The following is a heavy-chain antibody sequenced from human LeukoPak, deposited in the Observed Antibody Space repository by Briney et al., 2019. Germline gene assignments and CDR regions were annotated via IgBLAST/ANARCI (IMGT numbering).Heavy chain of an antibody. Sequence: APVKVSCKVSGYTLTELSMHWVRQAPGKGLEWMGGFDPEDGETIYAQKFQGRVTMTEDTSTDTAYVELSSLRSEDTAVYYCATGLFFQVDTAMATVPYFDYWGQGTLVTVSS. CDR1: GYTLTELS. CDR2: FDPEDGET. J-gene: IGHJ4*02. V-gene: IGHV1-24*01. CDR3: ATGLFFQVDTAMATVPYFDY. D-gene: IGHD5-18*01.